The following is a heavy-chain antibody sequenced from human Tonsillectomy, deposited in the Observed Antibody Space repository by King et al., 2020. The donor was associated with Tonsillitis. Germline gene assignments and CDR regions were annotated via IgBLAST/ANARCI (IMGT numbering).Heavy chain of an antibody. CDR1: GGSISSSSYY. J-gene: IGHJ4*02. D-gene: IGHD1-26*01. V-gene: IGHV4-39*01. Sequence: LQLQESGPGLVKPSETLSLTCTVSGGSISSSSYYWGWIRQPPGKGLEWIGSIYYSGSTYYNPSLKSRVTISVDTSKNQFSLKLSCVTAADTAVYYCARRIGSYYYYFDYWGQGTLVTVSS. CDR3: ARRIGSYYYYFDY. CDR2: IYYSGST.